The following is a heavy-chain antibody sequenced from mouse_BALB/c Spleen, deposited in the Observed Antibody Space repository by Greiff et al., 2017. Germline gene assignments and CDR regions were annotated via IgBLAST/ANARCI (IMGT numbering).Heavy chain of an antibody. V-gene: IGHV2-2*02. Sequence: VKLKQSGPGLVQPSQSLSITCTVSGFSLTSYGVHWVRQSPGKGLEWLGVIWSGGSTDYNAAFISRLSISKDNSKSQVFFKMNSLQANDTAIYYCARNHDGYYAMDYWGQGTSVTVSS. D-gene: IGHD2-3*01. J-gene: IGHJ4*01. CDR1: GFSLTSYG. CDR2: IWSGGST. CDR3: ARNHDGYYAMDY.